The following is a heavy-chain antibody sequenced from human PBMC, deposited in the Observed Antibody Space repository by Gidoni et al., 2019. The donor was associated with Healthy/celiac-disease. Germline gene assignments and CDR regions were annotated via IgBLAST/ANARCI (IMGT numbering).Heavy chain of an antibody. Sequence: EVQLVESGGGLLQPGGSLRLSCAASGFTFSSYAMSCVRQAPGKGLEWVSAISGSGGSTYYADSVKGRFTISRDNSKNTLYLQMNSLRAEDTAVYYCARGGDNYDFWSGYYYIDYWGQGTLVTVSS. D-gene: IGHD3-3*01. J-gene: IGHJ4*02. CDR1: GFTFSSYA. CDR3: ARGGDNYDFWSGYYYIDY. V-gene: IGHV3-23*04. CDR2: ISGSGGST.